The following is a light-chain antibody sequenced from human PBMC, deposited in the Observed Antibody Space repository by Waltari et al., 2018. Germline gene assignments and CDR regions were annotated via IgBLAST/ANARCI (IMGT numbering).Light chain of an antibody. CDR1: QSIRSS. CDR2: EAS. V-gene: IGKV1-5*03. J-gene: IGKJ4*01. Sequence: DIQLTQYPSTLSASVGDRVTITCRASQSIRSSLAWYQQKPGKAPKFLIYEASSLESGVPSRFSGSGSGTEFTLTISSLQPDDFATYFCQQYDAYALTFGGGTKVEIK. CDR3: QQYDAYALT.